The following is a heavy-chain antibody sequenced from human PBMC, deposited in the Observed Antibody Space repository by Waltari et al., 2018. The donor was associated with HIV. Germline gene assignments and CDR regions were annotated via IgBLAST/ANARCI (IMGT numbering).Heavy chain of an antibody. CDR3: ATDQALGIAVAVDFDY. J-gene: IGHJ4*02. CDR1: GYTLTELS. V-gene: IGHV1-24*01. D-gene: IGHD6-19*01. Sequence: QVQLVQSGAEVKKPGASVKVSCKVSGYTLTELSMHWVRQAPGKGLEWMGGFDPEDGETIYAQKFQGRVTMTEDTSTDTAYMELSSLRSEDTAVYYCATDQALGIAVAVDFDYWGQGTLVTVSS. CDR2: FDPEDGET.